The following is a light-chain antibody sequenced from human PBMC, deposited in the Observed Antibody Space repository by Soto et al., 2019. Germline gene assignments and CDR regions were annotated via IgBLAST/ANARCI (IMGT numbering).Light chain of an antibody. CDR2: AAS. Sequence: VLSQSKGTLSLSPGERATLSCRASQSVSSSYLAWYQQKPGQAPRLLIYAASSRATGIPDRFSGSGSGTDFTLTISRLEPEDFAVYYCQQYGSSPQTFGQGTKVDI. CDR3: QQYGSSPQT. CDR1: QSVSSSY. V-gene: IGKV3-20*01. J-gene: IGKJ1*01.